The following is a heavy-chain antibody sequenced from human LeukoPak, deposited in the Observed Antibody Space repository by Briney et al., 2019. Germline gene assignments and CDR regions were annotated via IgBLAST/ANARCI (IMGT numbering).Heavy chain of an antibody. CDR3: AKGDCSSTSCYAPADY. V-gene: IGHV3-23*01. CDR2: ISGNGGGT. D-gene: IGHD2-2*01. CDR1: GFTFRSYA. J-gene: IGHJ4*02. Sequence: PGGSLRLSCAASGFTFRSYAMSWVRQAPGKGLEWVSAISGNGGGTDYADSVKGRFTISRDNSKNTLYLQMNSLRAEDTAVYYCAKGDCSSTSCYAPADYWGQGTLATVSS.